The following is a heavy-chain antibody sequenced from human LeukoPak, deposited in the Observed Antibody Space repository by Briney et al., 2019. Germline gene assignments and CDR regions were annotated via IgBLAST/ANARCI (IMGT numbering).Heavy chain of an antibody. CDR1: GYIFTSYW. CDR2: IYPGDSDT. J-gene: IGHJ5*02. Sequence: GASLQISCQGSGYIFTSYWIGWVRQVPGKGLEWMGIIYPGDSDTRYSPSFQGQVTISADKSISTAYLQWSSLKASDTAMYYSTRGGYSSPWVWFDPWGQGTLVSVSS. D-gene: IGHD6-6*01. V-gene: IGHV5-51*01. CDR3: TRGGYSSPWVWFDP.